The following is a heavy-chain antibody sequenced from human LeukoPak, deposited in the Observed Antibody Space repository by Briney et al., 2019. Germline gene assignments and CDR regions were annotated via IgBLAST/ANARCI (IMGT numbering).Heavy chain of an antibody. CDR1: GFIFSSYW. CDR2: INTDGSST. D-gene: IGHD3-10*01. J-gene: IGHJ5*02. Sequence: GGSLRLSCAASGFIFSSYWMHWVRHAPGKGLVWVSRINTDGSSTSYADSVKGRFTISRDNSKNTLYLQMNSLRAEDTAVYYCAKDAGSGNRGPNWFDPWGQGTLVTVSS. CDR3: AKDAGSGNRGPNWFDP. V-gene: IGHV3-74*01.